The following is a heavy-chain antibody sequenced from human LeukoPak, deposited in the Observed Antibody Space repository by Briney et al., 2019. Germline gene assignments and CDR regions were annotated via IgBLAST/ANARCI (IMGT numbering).Heavy chain of an antibody. V-gene: IGHV3-23*01. CDR1: GFTFSGYA. CDR3: AKPYDYSNYRESY. Sequence: GGSLRLSCAASGFTFSGYAMSWVRQAPGKGLEWVSAISGSGGSTYYADSVKGRFTISRDNSKNTLYLQMNSLRAEDTAVYYCAKPYDYSNYRESYWGQGTLVTVSS. J-gene: IGHJ4*02. D-gene: IGHD4-11*01. CDR2: ISGSGGST.